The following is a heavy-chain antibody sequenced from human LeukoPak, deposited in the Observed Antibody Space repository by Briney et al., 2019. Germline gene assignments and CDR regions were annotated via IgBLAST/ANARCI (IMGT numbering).Heavy chain of an antibody. V-gene: IGHV3-21*01. CDR3: ARGVEMATKGYMDV. J-gene: IGHJ6*03. CDR1: GFTFSSYS. CDR2: ISSSSSYI. Sequence: GGSLRLSCAASGFTFSSYSMNWVRQAPGKGLEWVSSISSSSSYIYYADSVKGRFTISRDNAKNSLYLQMNSLRAEDTAVYYCARGVEMATKGYMDVLGKGTTVTVSS. D-gene: IGHD5-24*01.